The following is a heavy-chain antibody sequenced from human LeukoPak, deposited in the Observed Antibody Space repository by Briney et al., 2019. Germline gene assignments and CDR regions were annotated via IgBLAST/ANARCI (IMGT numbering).Heavy chain of an antibody. CDR3: ARDRASGSTVAARENWFDP. J-gene: IGHJ5*02. V-gene: IGHV1-2*02. CDR2: INPNSGGT. D-gene: IGHD6-6*01. CDR1: GYTFTGYY. Sequence: ASVKVSCKASGYTFTGYYMHWVRQAPGQGLEWMGWINPNSGGTNYAQKFQGRVTMTRDTSISTAYMELSRLRSDDTAVYYCARDRASGSTVAARENWFDPWGQGTLVTVSS.